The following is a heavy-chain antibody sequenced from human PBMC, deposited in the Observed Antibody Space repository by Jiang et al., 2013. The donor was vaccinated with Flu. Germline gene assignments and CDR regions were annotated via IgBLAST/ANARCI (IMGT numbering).Heavy chain of an antibody. CDR1: GYTFTGYY. D-gene: IGHD6-6*01. Sequence: EVKKPGASVKVSCKASGYTFTGYYMHWVRQAPGQGLEWMGWINPNSGGTNYAQKFQGRVTMTRDTSISTAYMELSRLRSDDTAVYYCASFAARRTVGHYGMDVWGQGTTVTVSS. V-gene: IGHV1-2*02. CDR2: INPNSGGT. CDR3: ASFAARRTVGHYGMDV. J-gene: IGHJ6*02.